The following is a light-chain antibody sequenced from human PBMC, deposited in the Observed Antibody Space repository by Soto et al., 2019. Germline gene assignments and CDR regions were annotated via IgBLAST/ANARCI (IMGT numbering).Light chain of an antibody. Sequence: DIQMTQSPSSLSASVGDRVTITCRASRSINTYVNWYQQRPGKAPELLIYSASSLHTGVPSRFSGSGAGTDFTFTINSLLPEDFAIYYCQQTCSTPRTFGQGTKVDIK. J-gene: IGKJ1*01. CDR1: RSINTY. CDR2: SAS. CDR3: QQTCSTPRT. V-gene: IGKV1-39*01.